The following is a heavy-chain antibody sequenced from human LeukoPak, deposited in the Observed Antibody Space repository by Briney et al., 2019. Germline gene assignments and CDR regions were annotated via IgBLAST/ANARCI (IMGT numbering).Heavy chain of an antibody. Sequence: PSETLSLTCTVSGYSISSGYYWGWIRQPPGKGLEWIGSIYHSGSTYYNPSLKSRVTISVDTSKNQFSLKLSSVTAADTAVYARQSTLNRGSYYGLDYWGQGTLVTVSS. CDR2: IYHSGST. CDR1: GYSISSGYY. J-gene: IGHJ4*02. V-gene: IGHV4-38-2*02. CDR3: QSTLNRGSYYGLDY. D-gene: IGHD1-26*01.